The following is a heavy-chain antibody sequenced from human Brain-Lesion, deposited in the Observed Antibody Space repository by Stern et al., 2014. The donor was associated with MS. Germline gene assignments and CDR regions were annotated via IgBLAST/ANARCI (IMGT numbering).Heavy chain of an antibody. CDR3: ARHDSVPRPSQLYSARDRGPGYFDY. J-gene: IGHJ4*02. V-gene: IGHV4-39*01. Sequence: QVQLVESGPGLVKPSETLSLTCTVSGGSISSSTYYWAWIRQPPGKGLEWIGNIYYSGFTYYNPSLKSRVTISVDMSKNQFSLKLSSVTAADTAIYYCARHDSVPRPSQLYSARDRGPGYFDYWGQGTLDTVSS. CDR1: GGSISSSTYY. CDR2: IYYSGFT. D-gene: IGHD1-26*01.